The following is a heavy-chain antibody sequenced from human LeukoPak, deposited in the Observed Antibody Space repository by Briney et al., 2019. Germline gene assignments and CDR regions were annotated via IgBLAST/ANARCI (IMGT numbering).Heavy chain of an antibody. D-gene: IGHD3-3*01. CDR3: ARGSTFGVVDY. J-gene: IGHJ4*02. CDR2: INHSGGT. CDR1: GGSFSGYY. Sequence: SETLSLTCAVYGGSFSGYYWSWIRQPPGKGLEWIGEINHSGGTNYDPSLKSRVTIPVDTSKNQFSLKLSSVAAADTAVYYCARGSTFGVVDYWGQGTLVTVSS. V-gene: IGHV4-34*01.